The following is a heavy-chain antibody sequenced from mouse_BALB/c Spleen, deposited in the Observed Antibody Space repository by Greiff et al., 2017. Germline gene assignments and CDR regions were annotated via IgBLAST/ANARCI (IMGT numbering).Heavy chain of an antibody. CDR2: ISSGGGNT. Sequence: EVKVEESGGGLVKPGGSLKLSCAASGFTFSSYTMSWVRQTPEKRLEWVATISSGGGNTYYPDSVKGRFTISRDNAKNNLYLQMSSLRSEDTALYYCARWGYDYDGPWFAYWGQGTLVTVSA. D-gene: IGHD2-4*01. CDR1: GFTFSSYT. CDR3: ARWGYDYDGPWFAY. V-gene: IGHV5-9*03. J-gene: IGHJ3*01.